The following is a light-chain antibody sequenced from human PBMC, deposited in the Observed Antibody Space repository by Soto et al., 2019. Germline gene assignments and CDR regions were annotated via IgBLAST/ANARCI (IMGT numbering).Light chain of an antibody. V-gene: IGLV2-11*01. CDR1: SSDVGGYNY. CDR2: DVT. Sequence: QSALTQPRSVSGSPGQSVTISCTGTSSDVGGYNYVSWYQHHPGKAPKLMIYDVTKRPSGVPDRFSGSKSGTTASLTISGLQAEDEADYYCCSYAGSYPYVFGTGTKLTVL. J-gene: IGLJ1*01. CDR3: CSYAGSYPYV.